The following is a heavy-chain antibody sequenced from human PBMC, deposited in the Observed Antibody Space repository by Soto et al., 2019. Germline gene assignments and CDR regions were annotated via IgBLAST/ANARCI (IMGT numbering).Heavy chain of an antibody. CDR2: ISYDGTDE. D-gene: IGHD5-12*01. CDR3: AKGAGWLNDY. Sequence: PGGSLRLSCAASGFSFSSYGMHWVRQAPGKGLEWVAMISYDGTDEYYADSVKGRFTISRDNSKNAVYLQMNSLRAEDTAVYYCAKGAGWLNDYWGQGNLVTVSS. CDR1: GFSFSSYG. J-gene: IGHJ4*02. V-gene: IGHV3-30*18.